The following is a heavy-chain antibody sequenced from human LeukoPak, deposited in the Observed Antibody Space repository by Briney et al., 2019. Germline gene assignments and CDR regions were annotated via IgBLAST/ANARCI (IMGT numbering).Heavy chain of an antibody. J-gene: IGHJ4*02. Sequence: ASVKVSCKASGYTFTGYYMHWVRQAPGQGLEWMGWINPNSGGTNYAQKFQGWVTMTRDTSISTAYMELSRLRSDGTAVYYCARTYSSSWYPFDYWGQGTLVTVSS. CDR2: INPNSGGT. CDR1: GYTFTGYY. D-gene: IGHD6-13*01. CDR3: ARTYSSSWYPFDY. V-gene: IGHV1-2*04.